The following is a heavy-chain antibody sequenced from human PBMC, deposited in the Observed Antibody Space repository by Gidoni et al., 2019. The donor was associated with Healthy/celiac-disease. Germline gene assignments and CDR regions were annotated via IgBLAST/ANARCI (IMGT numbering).Heavy chain of an antibody. CDR2: TNPNSGGT. D-gene: IGHD1-26*01. Sequence: QVQLVQSGAEVKKPGASVTVSFQASGYTFPGYYLHWVRQAPGQGLAWMGWTNPNSGGTNYAQKYQGRVTMTRDTSISTAYMELSRLRSDDTAVYYCARTYSEITGNFDYWGQGTLVTVSS. CDR3: ARTYSEITGNFDY. CDR1: GYTFPGYY. V-gene: IGHV1-2*02. J-gene: IGHJ4*02.